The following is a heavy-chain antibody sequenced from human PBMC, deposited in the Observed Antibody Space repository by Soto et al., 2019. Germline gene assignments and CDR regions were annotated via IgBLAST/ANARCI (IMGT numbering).Heavy chain of an antibody. Sequence: PGGSLRLSCAASGFTFSSYAMHWVRQAPGKGLEWVAVISYDGSNKYYADSVKGRFTISRDNSKNTLYLQMNSLRAEDTAVYYCARDHYPITMIVVVTSYYYYYGMDVWGQGTTVTVSS. CDR2: ISYDGSNK. D-gene: IGHD3-22*01. V-gene: IGHV3-30-3*01. CDR3: ARDHYPITMIVVVTSYYYYYGMDV. J-gene: IGHJ6*02. CDR1: GFTFSSYA.